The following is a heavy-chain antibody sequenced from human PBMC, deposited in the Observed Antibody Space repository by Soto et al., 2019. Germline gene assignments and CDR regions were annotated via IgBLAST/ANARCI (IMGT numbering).Heavy chain of an antibody. Sequence: QVQLVQSGDEVKKPGASVKVSCKASGYIFVNYGIAWVRQAPGQGLEWMGWISPYTGNTHSATKIQGRLTMTTYTSTCTAYMDLGSLTSDDTAVYYCVMVDNYVTPTPQDVWGQGNTVTVSS. CDR1: GYIFVNYG. CDR3: VMVDNYVTPTPQDV. D-gene: IGHD3-16*01. J-gene: IGHJ6*02. CDR2: ISPYTGNT. V-gene: IGHV1-18*01.